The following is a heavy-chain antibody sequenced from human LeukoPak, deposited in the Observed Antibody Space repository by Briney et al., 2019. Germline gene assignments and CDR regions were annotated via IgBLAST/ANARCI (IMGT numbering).Heavy chain of an antibody. CDR3: AREPFEQYYYYGMDV. CDR1: GYTFTSYG. Sequence: ASVTVSFTASGYTFTSYGISWVRQAPGQGLEWMGGIIPIFGTANYAQKFQGRVTITADESTSTAYMELSSLRSEDTAVYYCAREPFEQYYYYGMDVWGQGTTVTVSS. D-gene: IGHD1/OR15-1a*01. V-gene: IGHV1-69*13. CDR2: IIPIFGTA. J-gene: IGHJ6*02.